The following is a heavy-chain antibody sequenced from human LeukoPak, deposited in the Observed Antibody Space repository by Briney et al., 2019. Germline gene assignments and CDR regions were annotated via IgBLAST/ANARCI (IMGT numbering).Heavy chain of an antibody. J-gene: IGHJ5*02. CDR2: ISYDGSNK. Sequence: GSLRLSCAASGFTFSSYGMHWVRQAPGKGLEWVAVISYDGSNKYYADSVKGRFTISRDNSKNTLYLQMNSLRAEDTAVYYCAKANLYDILTGYYNFNLWGQGTLVTVSS. CDR1: GFTFSSYG. D-gene: IGHD3-9*01. CDR3: AKANLYDILTGYYNFNL. V-gene: IGHV3-30*18.